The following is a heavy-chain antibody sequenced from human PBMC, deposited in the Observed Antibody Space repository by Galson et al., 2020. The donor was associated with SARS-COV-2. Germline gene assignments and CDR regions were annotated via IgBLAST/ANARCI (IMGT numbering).Heavy chain of an antibody. J-gene: IGHJ4*02. V-gene: IGHV3-23*01. CDR1: GFLFDTYA. Sequence: SCAGSGFLFDTYAMNWVRQAPGKGLEWVAGISDTGKSRYYADSVKGRFTISRDNSENTLVLQTSSLRAEDTAVYFCAKGLGSYPLSWLDHWGQGTLVTVSS. CDR2: ISDTGKSR. D-gene: IGHD3-16*01. CDR3: AKGLGSYPLSWLDH.